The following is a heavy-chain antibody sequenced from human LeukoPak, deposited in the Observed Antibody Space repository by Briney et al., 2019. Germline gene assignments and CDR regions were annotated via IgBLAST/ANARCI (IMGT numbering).Heavy chain of an antibody. CDR1: GGSISSGGYY. CDR2: IYYSGST. Sequence: SETLSLTCTVSGGSISSGGYYWSWIRQHPGKGLEWIGYIYYSGSTCYNPSLKSRVTISVDTSKNQFSLKLSSVTAADTAVYYCARALSFDYGDYGTFDYWGQGTLVTVSS. V-gene: IGHV4-31*03. CDR3: ARALSFDYGDYGTFDY. J-gene: IGHJ4*02. D-gene: IGHD4-17*01.